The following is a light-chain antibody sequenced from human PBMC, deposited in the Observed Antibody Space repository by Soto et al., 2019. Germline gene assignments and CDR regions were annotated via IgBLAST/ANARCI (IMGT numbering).Light chain of an antibody. J-gene: IGKJ1*01. Sequence: DIRLTQSPPSLSASVGDRVTISCRASQSISTYLMWYQQKPGNAPNLLIYGASGLQNGVPSRITGSGSGTEFSLTISGLQPEDSVTYYCQQSSITPRSFGQGTKVEI. CDR3: QQSSITPRS. CDR2: GAS. V-gene: IGKV1-39*01. CDR1: QSISTY.